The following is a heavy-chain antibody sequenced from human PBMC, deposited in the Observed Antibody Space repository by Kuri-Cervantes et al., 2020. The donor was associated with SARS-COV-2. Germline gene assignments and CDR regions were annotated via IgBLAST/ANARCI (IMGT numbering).Heavy chain of an antibody. Sequence: GESLKISCAASGFTFSSYSMNWVRQAPGKGLEWVSFFSSSSNYIYYADSLKGRFTISRDNAKNSLYLQMNSPRAEDTAVYYCARDGSRYSTSSFNYYYYMDVWGKGTTVTVSS. CDR1: GFTFSSYS. D-gene: IGHD6-6*01. J-gene: IGHJ6*03. V-gene: IGHV3-21*01. CDR2: FSSSSNYI. CDR3: ARDGSRYSTSSFNYYYYMDV.